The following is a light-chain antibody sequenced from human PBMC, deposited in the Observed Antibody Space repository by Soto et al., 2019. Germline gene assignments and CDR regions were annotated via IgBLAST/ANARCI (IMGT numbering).Light chain of an antibody. V-gene: IGLV2-8*01. CDR3: SSYAGSSNWV. Sequence: QSVLTQPPSASGSPGQSVTISCTGTSSDVGGYNFVSWYQQHPGKAPKLMIYEVSKRPSGVPDRYSGSKSGNTAFLTVSGLQADDEAVYYCSSYAGSSNWVFGGGTKVTVL. J-gene: IGLJ3*02. CDR2: EVS. CDR1: SSDVGGYNF.